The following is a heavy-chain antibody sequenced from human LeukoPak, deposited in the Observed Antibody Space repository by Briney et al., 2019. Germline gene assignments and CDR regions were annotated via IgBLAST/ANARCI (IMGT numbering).Heavy chain of an antibody. V-gene: IGHV3-30-3*01. CDR3: ARGDLFGELLAVDY. D-gene: IGHD3-10*01. J-gene: IGHJ4*02. CDR2: ISYDGSNK. Sequence: GRSLRLSCAASGFTFSSYAMHWGRQAPGKGLEWVAVISYDGSNKYYADSVKGRFTISRDNSKNTLYLQMNSLRAEDTAVYYCARGDLFGELLAVDYWGQGTLVTVSS. CDR1: GFTFSSYA.